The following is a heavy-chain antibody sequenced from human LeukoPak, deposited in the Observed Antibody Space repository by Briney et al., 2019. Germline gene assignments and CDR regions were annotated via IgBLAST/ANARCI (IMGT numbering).Heavy chain of an antibody. CDR3: AKAPRAATYHYYYYYYMDV. D-gene: IGHD2-15*01. CDR1: GFTFSSYG. J-gene: IGHJ6*03. Sequence: GGSLRLSCAASGFTFSSYGMHWVRQAPGKGLEWVAFIRYDGSNKYYADSVKGRLTISRDNSKNTLYLQMNSLRAEDTAVYYCAKAPRAATYHYYYYYYMDVWGKGTTVTVSS. CDR2: IRYDGSNK. V-gene: IGHV3-30*02.